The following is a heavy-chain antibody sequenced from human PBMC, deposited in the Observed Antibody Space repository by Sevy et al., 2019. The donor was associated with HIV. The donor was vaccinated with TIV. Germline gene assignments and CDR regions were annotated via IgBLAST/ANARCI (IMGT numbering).Heavy chain of an antibody. CDR3: ATEGSYGDYDVIGYYGMDV. CDR1: GFTFSSYW. V-gene: IGHV3-7*04. Sequence: GGSLRLSCVASGFTFSSYWMTWVRQAPGKGLEWVASIYQDGSKKHFVDSVKGRFSISRDKAKNSLFLEMNSLRDEDTAVYYWATEGSYGDYDVIGYYGMDVWGQGTTVTVSS. D-gene: IGHD4-17*01. CDR2: IYQDGSKK. J-gene: IGHJ6*02.